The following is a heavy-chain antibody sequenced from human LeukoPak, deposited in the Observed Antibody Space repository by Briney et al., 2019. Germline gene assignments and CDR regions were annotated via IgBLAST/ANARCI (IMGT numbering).Heavy chain of an antibody. J-gene: IGHJ5*02. CDR3: AKDQYSSGWYNWFDP. CDR1: GLTFSNYA. D-gene: IGHD6-19*01. CDR2: ISGSGGST. Sequence: GGSLRLSCAASGLTFSNYAMSWVRQAPGKGLEWVSAISGSGGSTYYADSVKGRFPISRDNSKNTLYLQMNSLRAEDTAVYYCAKDQYSSGWYNWFDPWGQGTLVTVSS. V-gene: IGHV3-23*01.